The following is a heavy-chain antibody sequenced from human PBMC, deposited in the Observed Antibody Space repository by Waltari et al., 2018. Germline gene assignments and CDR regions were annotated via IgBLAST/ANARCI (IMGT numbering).Heavy chain of an antibody. CDR1: GDSVTNGNW. Sequence: QVQLQESGPGLVKPSGTLSLTCAVSGDSVTNGNWWGWPRQSPGKGLVWLGDVVHTGTTNYNPYLKSRVTTTVDKSNNQFSLDLSSVTAADTAVYYCARGGWGRYPGWFDAWGQGILVTVSS. CDR3: ARGGWGRYPGWFDA. CDR2: VVHTGTT. J-gene: IGHJ5*02. V-gene: IGHV4-4*02. D-gene: IGHD3-16*01.